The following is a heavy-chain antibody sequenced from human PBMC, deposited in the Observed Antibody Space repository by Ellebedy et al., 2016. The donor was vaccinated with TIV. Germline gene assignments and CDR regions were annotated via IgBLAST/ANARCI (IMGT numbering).Heavy chain of an antibody. CDR1: GFTFSNYG. CDR2: ILSDGSNQ. V-gene: IGHV3-30*18. CDR3: AKGGGDYSFDY. J-gene: IGHJ4*02. Sequence: GESLKISCATSGFTFSNYGMNWVRQAPGKGLEWVAAILSDGSNQYYADSVKGRFTISRDNSKNTLSLQMDSLRAEDTAVYYCAKGGGDYSFDYWGQGTLVTVSS. D-gene: IGHD4-11*01.